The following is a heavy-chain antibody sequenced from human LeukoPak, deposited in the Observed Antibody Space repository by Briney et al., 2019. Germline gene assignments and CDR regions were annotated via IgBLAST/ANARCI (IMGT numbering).Heavy chain of an antibody. D-gene: IGHD1-26*01. CDR2: IYSGGST. V-gene: IGHV3-66*01. Sequence: PGGSLRLSCAASGFTFSSYSMNWVRQAPGKGLEWVSVIYSGGSTYYADSVKGRITISRDNSKNTLYLQMNSLRAEDTAVYYCARAVGIVGAPGYWGQGTLVTVSS. CDR1: GFTFSSYS. CDR3: ARAVGIVGAPGY. J-gene: IGHJ4*02.